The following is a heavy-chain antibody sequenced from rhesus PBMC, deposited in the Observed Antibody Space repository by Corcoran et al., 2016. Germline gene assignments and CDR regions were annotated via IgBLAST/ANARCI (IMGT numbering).Heavy chain of an antibody. CDR3: ARDSGSWNDAFDF. V-gene: IGHV4-165*01. J-gene: IGHJ3*01. CDR1: GGSISGHY. CDR2: ISGSSGST. D-gene: IGHD6-25*01. Sequence: QVKLQQWGEGLVKPSETLSLTCAVYGGSISGHYWSWIRQPPGQGLEGIGYISGSSGSTDYNPSLKSRVTISTDTSKNQFSLKLSSVTAADTAVYYCARDSGSWNDAFDFWGQGLRVTVSS.